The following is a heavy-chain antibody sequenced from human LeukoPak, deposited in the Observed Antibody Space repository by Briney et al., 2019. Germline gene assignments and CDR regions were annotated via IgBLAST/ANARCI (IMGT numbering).Heavy chain of an antibody. CDR1: GGSISSYY. D-gene: IGHD3-10*01. Sequence: SETLSLTCTVSGGSISSYYWSWIRQPPGKGLEWIGYIDYSGWTNYNPSLKSRVTISVDTSKNQFSLKLSSVTAADTAVYYCARDRASGSGKYYFDYWGQGTLVTVSP. V-gene: IGHV4-59*01. J-gene: IGHJ4*02. CDR2: IDYSGWT. CDR3: ARDRASGSGKYYFDY.